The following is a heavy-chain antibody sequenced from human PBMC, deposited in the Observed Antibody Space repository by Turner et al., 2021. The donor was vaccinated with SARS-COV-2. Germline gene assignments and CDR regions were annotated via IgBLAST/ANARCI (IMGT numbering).Heavy chain of an antibody. CDR3: ATKTHCGSDCYSKYFDL. J-gene: IGHJ2*01. Sequence: QLQLEESGPGLVKASETLFLTCGVSGGSVTNSFYFWGWVRQAPGRGLEWIASMSYSEMTYLNPSLRSRVSISKDTSKNQFSLRLTSLTAADTAIYYCATKTHCGSDCYSKYFDLWGRGTPVTVAS. CDR2: MSYSEMT. V-gene: IGHV4-39*01. D-gene: IGHD2-21*02. CDR1: GGSVTNSFYF.